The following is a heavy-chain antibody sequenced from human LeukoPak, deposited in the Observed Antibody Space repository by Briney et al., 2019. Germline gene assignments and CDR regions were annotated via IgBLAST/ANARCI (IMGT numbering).Heavy chain of an antibody. CDR3: ARAPAVAGPFDY. Sequence: GGSLRLSCAASGLTVSSSYMSWVRQAPGKGLEWVSIIYNDGSTYYADSMKGRFTISRDNSKNTLHLQVTSLRAEDTAVYYCARAPAVAGPFDYWGQGTLVTVSS. J-gene: IGHJ4*02. V-gene: IGHV3-53*01. CDR2: IYNDGST. D-gene: IGHD6-19*01. CDR1: GLTVSSSY.